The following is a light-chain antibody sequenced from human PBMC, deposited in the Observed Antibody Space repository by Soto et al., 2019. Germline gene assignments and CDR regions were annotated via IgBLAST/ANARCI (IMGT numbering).Light chain of an antibody. CDR1: QDINNW. CDR3: QQYNSYSCT. J-gene: IGKJ1*01. V-gene: IGKV1-5*01. Sequence: DIQMTQSPSTLSASVGDRVTITCRASQDINNWLAWYQQKPGKAPKLLIYDASSLEAGVPSRFSGSRSGTEFTLTINSLQPDDFATYFCQQYNSYSCTFGQGTRVEIK. CDR2: DAS.